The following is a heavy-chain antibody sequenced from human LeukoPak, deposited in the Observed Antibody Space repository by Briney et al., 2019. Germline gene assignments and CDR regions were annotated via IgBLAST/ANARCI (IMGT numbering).Heavy chain of an antibody. Sequence: PGRSLRLSCAASGFTFSSYGMHWVRQAPGKGLEWVAVISYDGSNKYYADSVKGRFTISRDNSKNTLYLQMNSLRAEDTAVYYCARATMGIADLDYWGQGTLVTVSS. CDR3: ARATMGIADLDY. CDR2: ISYDGSNK. D-gene: IGHD6-13*01. V-gene: IGHV3-30*03. J-gene: IGHJ4*02. CDR1: GFTFSSYG.